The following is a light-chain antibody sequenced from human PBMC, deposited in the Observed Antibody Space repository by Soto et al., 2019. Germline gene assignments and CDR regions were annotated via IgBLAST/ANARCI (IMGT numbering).Light chain of an antibody. CDR1: QSISSW. CDR2: KAS. CDR3: QQYHSYPLT. V-gene: IGKV1-5*03. J-gene: IGKJ4*01. Sequence: DIQMTQSPSTLSASVGDRVTITCRASQSISSWLAGYQQKPGKAPNLLIYKASSLESGAPSRFSGSGSGTEFTITISSLQPDDFAPYYGQQYHSYPLTFGGGTKVEIK.